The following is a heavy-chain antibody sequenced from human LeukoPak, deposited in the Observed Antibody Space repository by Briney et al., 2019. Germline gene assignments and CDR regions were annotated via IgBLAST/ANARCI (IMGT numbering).Heavy chain of an antibody. CDR2: IYYSGST. J-gene: IGHJ4*02. CDR1: GGSISSSSYY. CDR3: ARMITFGGVIGIRGWYFDY. Sequence: KPSETLSLTCTVSGGSISSSSYYWGWIRQPPGKGLEWIGSIYYSGSTYYNPSRKSRVTISVDPSKNQFSLKLSSVTAADTAVYYCARMITFGGVIGIRGWYFDYWGQGTLVTVSS. D-gene: IGHD3-16*02. V-gene: IGHV4-39*07.